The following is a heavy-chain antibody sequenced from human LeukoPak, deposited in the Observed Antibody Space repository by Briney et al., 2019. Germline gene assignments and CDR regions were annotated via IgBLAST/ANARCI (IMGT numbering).Heavy chain of an antibody. CDR3: AREIIGIAAAGTVGAFDI. V-gene: IGHV4-59*01. CDR2: IYYSGSA. Sequence: SETLSLTCTVSGGSISSYYWSWIRQPPGKGLEWIGYIYYSGSANYNPSLKSRVTISVDTSKNQFSLKLSSVTAADTAVYYCAREIIGIAAAGTVGAFDIWGQGTMVTVSS. CDR1: GGSISSYY. D-gene: IGHD6-13*01. J-gene: IGHJ3*02.